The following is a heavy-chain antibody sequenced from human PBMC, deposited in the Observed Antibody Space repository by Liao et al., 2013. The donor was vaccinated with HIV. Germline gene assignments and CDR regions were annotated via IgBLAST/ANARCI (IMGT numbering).Heavy chain of an antibody. CDR2: ISYSGST. CDR3: ATPLGSDLDH. Sequence: QVQLQESGPGLVKPSETLSLTCTVSGASINSYYWSWIRQPPGKGLEWIGYISYSGSTNYNPSLRSRVTISVDTSKNQFSLRLTSVTAADTALYYCATPLGSDLDHWGQGTLVTVAS. D-gene: IGHD3-10*01. CDR1: GASINSYY. V-gene: IGHV4-59*12. J-gene: IGHJ4*02.